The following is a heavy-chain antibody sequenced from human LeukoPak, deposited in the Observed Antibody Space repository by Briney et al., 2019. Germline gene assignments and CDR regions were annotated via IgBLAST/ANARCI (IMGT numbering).Heavy chain of an antibody. CDR1: GLMISGYD. J-gene: IGHJ5*02. CDR3: TRGRCASCYGDSGLDP. Sequence: VGSLRLYYAASGLMISGYDLHLVRSGTGLGLQRVSLLSTTGDTYYQDSMKGRFTISRDTVRNSVYLQMDSLRADDTAVYYRTRGRCASCYGDSGLDPWGQGTLVTVSS. D-gene: IGHD2-2*01. V-gene: IGHV3-13*01. CDR2: LSTTGDT.